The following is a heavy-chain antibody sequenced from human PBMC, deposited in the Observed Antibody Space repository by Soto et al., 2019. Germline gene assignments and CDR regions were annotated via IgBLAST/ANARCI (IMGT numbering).Heavy chain of an antibody. CDR2: ISAYNGNT. CDR1: GYTFTSYG. CDR3: AGSPLYATYYYDSSGYPNWFDP. V-gene: IGHV1-18*01. D-gene: IGHD3-22*01. Sequence: GASVKVSCKASGYTFTSYGISWVRQAPGQGLEWMGWISAYNGNTNYAQKLQGRVTMTTDTSTSTAYMELRSLRSDDTAVYYCAGSPLYATYYYDSSGYPNWFDPWGQGTLVTVSS. J-gene: IGHJ5*02.